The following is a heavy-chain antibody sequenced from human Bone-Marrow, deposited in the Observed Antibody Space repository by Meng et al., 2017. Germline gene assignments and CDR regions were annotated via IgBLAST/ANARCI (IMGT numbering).Heavy chain of an antibody. Sequence: DPGKGLEWVSSISSSSSYIYYADSVKGRFTISRDNAKNSLYLQMNSLRAEDTAVYYCASAVGGYEGGWYFDLWGRGTLVTVSS. CDR3: ASAVGGYEGGWYFDL. J-gene: IGHJ2*01. CDR2: ISSSSSYI. D-gene: IGHD5-12*01. V-gene: IGHV3-21*01.